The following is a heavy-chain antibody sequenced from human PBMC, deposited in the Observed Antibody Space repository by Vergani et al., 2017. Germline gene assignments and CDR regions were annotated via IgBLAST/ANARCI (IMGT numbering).Heavy chain of an antibody. CDR1: GYSISSGYY. J-gene: IGHJ6*02. V-gene: IGHV4-38-2*01. Sequence: QVQLQQWGAGLLKPSETLSLTCAVSGYSISSGYYWGWIRQPPGKGLEWIGSIYHSGSTNYNPSLKSRVTISVDTSKNQFSLKLSSVTAADTAVYYCARGCGSSWYYYYGMDVWGQGTTVTVSS. CDR2: IYHSGST. CDR3: ARGCGSSWYYYYGMDV. D-gene: IGHD6-13*01.